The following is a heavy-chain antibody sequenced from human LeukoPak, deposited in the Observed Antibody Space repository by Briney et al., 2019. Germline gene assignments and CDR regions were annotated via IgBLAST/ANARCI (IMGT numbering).Heavy chain of an antibody. Sequence: PGRSLRLSCAASGFTFSTYAMHWVRQAPGKGLEWVAVVSYDGSTEYYEDSGKGRFAISRDNSMNTLYLQINRLRAEDTAVYSCAKAACGSTSCHPDHWGQGTPVTVSS. CDR1: GFTFSTYA. D-gene: IGHD2-2*01. J-gene: IGHJ4*02. V-gene: IGHV3-30*18. CDR2: VSYDGSTE. CDR3: AKAACGSTSCHPDH.